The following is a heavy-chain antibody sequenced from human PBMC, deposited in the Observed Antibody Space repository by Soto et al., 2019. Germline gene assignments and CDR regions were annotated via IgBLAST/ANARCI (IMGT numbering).Heavy chain of an antibody. D-gene: IGHD2-2*03. J-gene: IGHJ5*02. CDR2: IYHSGSI. CDR1: GGSISSGGYS. V-gene: IGHV4-30-2*01. CDR3: AREGNLGRWIQPLDA. Sequence: SETLSLTCAVSGGSISSGGYSWSWIRQPPGKGLEGIGYIYHSGSIYYNPSLKSRVTISVDTSKNHFSLKLISVTTADTAVYFCAREGNLGRWIQPLDAWGQGTLVTVSS.